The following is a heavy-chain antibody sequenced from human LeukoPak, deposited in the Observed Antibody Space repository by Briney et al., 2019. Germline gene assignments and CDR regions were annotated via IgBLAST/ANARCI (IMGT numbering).Heavy chain of an antibody. CDR2: ISYDGSNK. CDR3: ASLGGSRGTYSYLALDY. V-gene: IGHV3-30*03. J-gene: IGHJ4*02. CDR1: KFTFSSFG. D-gene: IGHD1-26*01. Sequence: GRSLRLSCAASKFTFSSFGMHWVRQAPGKGLEWVAVISYDGSNKYYADSVKGRFTISRDNSKNTLYLQMNSLRVDDTAVYYCASLGGSRGTYSYLALDYWGPGTLVTVSS.